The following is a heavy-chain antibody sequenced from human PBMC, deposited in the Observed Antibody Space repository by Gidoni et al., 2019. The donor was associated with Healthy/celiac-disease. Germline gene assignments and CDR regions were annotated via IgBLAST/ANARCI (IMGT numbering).Heavy chain of an antibody. J-gene: IGHJ3*02. CDR2: IYYSGST. Sequence: QVQLQESGPGLVKPSQTLSLTCTVPGASIRSGGYFWSWIRQHPGKGLEWIGYIYYSGSTYYNPSLKSRVTISVDTSKNQFSLKLSSVTAADTAVYYCARDSGSLGLEHKGGAFDIWGQGTMVTVSS. CDR3: ARDSGSLGLEHKGGAFDI. D-gene: IGHD3-10*01. CDR1: GASIRSGGYF. V-gene: IGHV4-31*03.